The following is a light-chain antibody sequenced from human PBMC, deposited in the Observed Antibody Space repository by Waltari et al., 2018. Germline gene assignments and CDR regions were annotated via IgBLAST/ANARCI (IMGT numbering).Light chain of an antibody. CDR1: QSVTNY. J-gene: IGKJ4*01. CDR3: QQRRNWPLA. Sequence: DIVSTQPPAMLSCPPEERAPPSCRARQSVTNYLAWYQQKPGHAPRLLIYDTSNRATGIPARFSGSGFGTDFTLTISSLEPEDFAVYYCQQRRNWPLAFGGGTKVEIK. CDR2: DTS. V-gene: IGKV3-11*01.